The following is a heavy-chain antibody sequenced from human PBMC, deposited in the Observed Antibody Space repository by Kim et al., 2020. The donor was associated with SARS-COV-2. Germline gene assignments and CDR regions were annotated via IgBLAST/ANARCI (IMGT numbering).Heavy chain of an antibody. J-gene: IGHJ6*02. CDR1: GGTFSSYA. CDR3: ARGRLHDYYYGMDV. CDR2: IIHIFGTA. Sequence: SVKVSCKASGGTFSSYAISWVRQAPGQGLEWMGGIIHIFGTANYAQKFQGRVTITADESTSTAYMELSSLRSEDTAVYYCARGRLHDYYYGMDVWGQGTTVTVSS. V-gene: IGHV1-69*13. D-gene: IGHD4-4*01.